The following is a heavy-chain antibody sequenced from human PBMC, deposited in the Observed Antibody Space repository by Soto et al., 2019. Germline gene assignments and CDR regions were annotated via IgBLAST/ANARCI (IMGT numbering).Heavy chain of an antibody. V-gene: IGHV2-5*02. J-gene: IGHJ4*02. CDR2: IYWDDDK. Sequence: QITLKESGPTLVKPTQTLTLTCTFSGFSLRTSGVGVGWIRQPPGKALDWLALIYWDDDKRYSPSLKSRLTITKDTSKEQVVLTMTNIDPGDTGTYYCVRSPPAPVPYYFDYWGQGALVTVSS. CDR1: GFSLRTSGVG. CDR3: VRSPPAPVPYYFDY. D-gene: IGHD2-2*01.